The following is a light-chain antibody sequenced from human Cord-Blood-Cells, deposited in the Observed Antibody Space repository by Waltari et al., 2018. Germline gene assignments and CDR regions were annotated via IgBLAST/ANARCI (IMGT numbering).Light chain of an antibody. V-gene: IGLV2-14*01. J-gene: IGLJ1*01. CDR1: SSDVGGYNY. CDR3: SSYTSSSTRV. Sequence: QSALTQPASVSGSPGQSITISCTGTSSDVGGYNYVSWYQQHPGKAPKLMSYEVSNRPSVVSNRFSGSKSGNTASLTISGLQAEDEADYYCSSYTSSSTRVFGTGTKVTVL. CDR2: EVS.